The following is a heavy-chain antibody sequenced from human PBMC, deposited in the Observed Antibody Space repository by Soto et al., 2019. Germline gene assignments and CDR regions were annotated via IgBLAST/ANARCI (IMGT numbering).Heavy chain of an antibody. V-gene: IGHV4-34*01. CDR1: GESFSGYR. CDR3: SRNRKSDY. Sequence: PSETLSLTCAVYGESFSGYRWTLIRQAPGKGLEWIGEINHSGSTNYNPSFKSRVTISIDTSKNQFSLKLRSVTAADTAVYYCSRNRKSDYWGQGTLVTVSS. J-gene: IGHJ4*02. CDR2: INHSGST.